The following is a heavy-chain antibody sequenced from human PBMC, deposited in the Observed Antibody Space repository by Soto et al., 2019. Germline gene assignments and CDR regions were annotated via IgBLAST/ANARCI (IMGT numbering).Heavy chain of an antibody. CDR3: TSSRDRGWLQLTPDS. V-gene: IGHV3-11*06. Sequence: QVQLVESGGGLVKPGGSLRLSCAASGFTFSDSLMSWIRQTPEKGLEWVSYINSGSSYTNYADSVKGRFTISRDNAKNSLYRQMNSLKVEDTALYYGTSSRDRGWLQLTPDSGGQGTLVTVSS. J-gene: IGHJ5*01. CDR2: INSGSSYT. D-gene: IGHD5-12*01. CDR1: GFTFSDSL.